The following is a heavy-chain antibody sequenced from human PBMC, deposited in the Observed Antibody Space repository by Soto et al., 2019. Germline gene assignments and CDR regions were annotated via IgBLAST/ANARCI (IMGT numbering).Heavy chain of an antibody. V-gene: IGHV3-30*18. CDR3: AKERRIAAAGTFDP. CDR1: GFTFSSYG. D-gene: IGHD6-13*01. J-gene: IGHJ5*02. CDR2: ISYDGSNK. Sequence: QVQLVESGGGVVQPGRSLRLSCAASGFTFSSYGMHWVRQAPGKGLEWVAGISYDGSNKYYADSVKGRFTISRDNSKNTLYLQMNSLRAEDTAVYYCAKERRIAAAGTFDPWGQGTLVTVSS.